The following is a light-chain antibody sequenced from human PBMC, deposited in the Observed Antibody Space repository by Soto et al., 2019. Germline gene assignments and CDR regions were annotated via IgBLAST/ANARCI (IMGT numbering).Light chain of an antibody. J-gene: IGKJ3*01. CDR3: QQYGSSRGFT. CDR1: QSVSSSY. CDR2: GAS. Sequence: EIVLTQSPGTLSLSPGERATPSCRASQSVSSSYLAWYQQKPGQAPRLLIYGASGRATGIPDRFSGSGSGTDFTLTISRLEPEDFAVYYCQQYGSSRGFTFGPGTKVDIK. V-gene: IGKV3-20*01.